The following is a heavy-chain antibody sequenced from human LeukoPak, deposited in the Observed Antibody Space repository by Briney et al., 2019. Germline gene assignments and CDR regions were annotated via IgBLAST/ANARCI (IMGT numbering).Heavy chain of an antibody. D-gene: IGHD1-1*01. CDR1: GFSFSSFW. V-gene: IGHV3-21*01. CDR3: ARALTTLTYEGY. CDR2: ISGSNSYI. J-gene: IGHJ4*02. Sequence: GGSLRLSCGASGFSFSSFWMTWVRQPPGKGLEWVSSISGSNSYIFYADSVKGRFTVSRDNAKDSLYLQMNSLRAEDTAVYYCARALTTLTYEGYWGQGTLVTVSS.